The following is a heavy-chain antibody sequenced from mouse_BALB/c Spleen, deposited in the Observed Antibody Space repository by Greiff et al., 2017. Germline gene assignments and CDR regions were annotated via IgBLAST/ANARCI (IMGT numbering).Heavy chain of an antibody. CDR2: IFPGTGTT. Sequence: QVQLQQSGAELVKPGASVKLSCKTSGYTFTSYWIQWVKQRPGQGLGWIGEIFPGTGTTYYNEKFKGKATLTIDTSSSTAYMQLSSLTSEDSAVYFCARKYGNYGAMDYWGQGTSVTVSS. V-gene: IGHV1S132*01. D-gene: IGHD2-10*02. CDR3: ARKYGNYGAMDY. J-gene: IGHJ4*01. CDR1: GYTFTSYW.